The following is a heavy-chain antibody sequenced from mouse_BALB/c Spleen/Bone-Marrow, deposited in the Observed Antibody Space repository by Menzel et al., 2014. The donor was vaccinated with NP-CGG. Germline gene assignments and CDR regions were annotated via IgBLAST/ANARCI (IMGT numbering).Heavy chain of an antibody. CDR2: ISSGSSPI. D-gene: IGHD4-1*01. V-gene: IGHV5-17*02. CDR3: TRGGNWEDFDY. J-gene: IGHJ2*01. Sequence: EVMLVESGGGLVQPGGSRKLSCAASGFTFSSFGMHWVRQAPEKGLKWVAYISSGSSPIFYADTVKGRFTISRDNPKNTLFLQMTSLRSEDTAIYYCTRGGNWEDFDYWGQGTTLTVSS. CDR1: GFTFSSFG.